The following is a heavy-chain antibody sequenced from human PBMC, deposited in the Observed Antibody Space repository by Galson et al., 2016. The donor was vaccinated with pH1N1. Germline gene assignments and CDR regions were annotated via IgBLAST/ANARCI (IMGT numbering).Heavy chain of an antibody. J-gene: IGHJ4*02. CDR2: IWYDGSEK. D-gene: IGHD3-9*01. V-gene: IGHV3-33*01. CDR1: GFIFSSYG. Sequence: SLRLSCEASGFIFSSYGFHWVRQAPGKGLEWVAVIWYDGSEKYYAHHVQGRFTVTRDNSSNTVYLQMNSLRAEDTAIYYCARGAIRISAIEIEHRGYFDSWGQGTLVAVSS. CDR3: ARGAIRISAIEIEHRGYFDS.